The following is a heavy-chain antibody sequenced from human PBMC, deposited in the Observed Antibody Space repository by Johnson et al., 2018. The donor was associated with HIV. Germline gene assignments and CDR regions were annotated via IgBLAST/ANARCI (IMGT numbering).Heavy chain of an antibody. CDR1: RFTFATYW. Sequence: VQLVESGGGLVQPGGSLRLSCTASRFTFATYWMSWVRQAPGTGLEWVANIKQDGREKSFVDSVKGRFTISRDNAKNSLYLQMNSLRVEDTAVYYCASLGGLDAAFDIWGQGTMVTVSS. J-gene: IGHJ3*02. V-gene: IGHV3-7*05. CDR3: ASLGGLDAAFDI. CDR2: IKQDGREK. D-gene: IGHD3-10*01.